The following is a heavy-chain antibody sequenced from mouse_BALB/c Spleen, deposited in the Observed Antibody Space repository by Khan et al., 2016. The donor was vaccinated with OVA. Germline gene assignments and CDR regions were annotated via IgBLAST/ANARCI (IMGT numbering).Heavy chain of an antibody. CDR3: ARVNYYGYAMDY. J-gene: IGHJ4*01. V-gene: IGHV3-2*02. CDR1: GYSITSNYA. CDR2: ISYSDST. Sequence: EVQLQESGPGLVKPSQSLSLTCTVTGYSITSNYAWNWIRQFPGNKLEWMGYISYSDSTSYNPSLKSRISITRDTYKNQIFLQLNSLTTEDTATYYCARVNYYGYAMDYWGQGTSVTVSS. D-gene: IGHD1-1*01.